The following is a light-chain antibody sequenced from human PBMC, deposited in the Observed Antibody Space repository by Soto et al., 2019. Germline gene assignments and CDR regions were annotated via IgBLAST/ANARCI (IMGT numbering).Light chain of an antibody. V-gene: IGLV1-44*01. Sequence: QSVLTQPPSASGTPGQRVAISCSGSSSNIGTNAVNWYQQVPGTAPRLLINSENRRPSGVPYRFSASKSGTSASLAISGLQSEDEADYYCGAWDASLNGWVFGGGTKVTVL. CDR2: SEN. J-gene: IGLJ3*02. CDR3: GAWDASLNGWV. CDR1: SSNIGTNA.